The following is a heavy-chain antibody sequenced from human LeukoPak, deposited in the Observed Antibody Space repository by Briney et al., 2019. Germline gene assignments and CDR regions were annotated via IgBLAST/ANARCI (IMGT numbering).Heavy chain of an antibody. J-gene: IGHJ4*02. CDR3: AKRDDSGGNLVDL. CDR1: GGSIRSGSHY. D-gene: IGHD3-22*01. CDR2: IYYSGST. V-gene: IGHV4-39*02. Sequence: SETLSLTCTVSGGSIRSGSHYWAWIRQPPGKGLEWTGSIYYSGSTYYNPSLENRVTISIDTSKDHFSLKLSSLSAADTSVYYCAKRDDSGGNLVDLWGQGTLVTVS.